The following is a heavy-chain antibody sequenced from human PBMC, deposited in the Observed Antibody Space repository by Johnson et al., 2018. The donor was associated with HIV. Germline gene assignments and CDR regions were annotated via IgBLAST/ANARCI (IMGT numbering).Heavy chain of an antibody. CDR3: ARDRVWFGELYAFDI. V-gene: IGHV3-33*08. Sequence: QVQLVESGGGVVQPGRSLRLSCAASGFTFSSYAMHWVRQAPAKGLEWVAVIWYDGSNKYYADSVKGRFTISRDNSKNTLYLQMNSLRAEDTAVYYCARDRVWFGELYAFDIWGQGTMVTVSS. J-gene: IGHJ3*02. D-gene: IGHD3-10*01. CDR2: IWYDGSNK. CDR1: GFTFSSYA.